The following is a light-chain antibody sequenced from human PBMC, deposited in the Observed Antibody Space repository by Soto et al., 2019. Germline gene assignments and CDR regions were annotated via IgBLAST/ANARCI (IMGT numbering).Light chain of an antibody. CDR3: QSYDSSLSCYV. V-gene: IGLV1-40*01. CDR1: SSNIGAGYE. J-gene: IGLJ1*01. CDR2: ENN. Sequence: QSVLTQPPSVSEAPGQRVTISCTGSSSNIGAGYEAHWYQQVPGTAPKLLIYENNNRPSGVPDRFSGSKSGTSASLAITGLQAEDEAEYYCQSYDSSLSCYVFGTGTKLTVL.